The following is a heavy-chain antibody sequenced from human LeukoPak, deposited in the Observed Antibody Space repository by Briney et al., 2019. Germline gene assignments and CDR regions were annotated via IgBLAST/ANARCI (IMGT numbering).Heavy chain of an antibody. J-gene: IGHJ4*02. CDR2: IYYSGST. V-gene: IGHV4-39*01. D-gene: IGHD3-22*01. Sequence: KSSETLSLTCTVSGGSISSSSYYWGWIRQPPGKGLEWIGSIYYSGSTYYNPSLKSRVTISVDTSKNQFSLKLSSVTAADTAVYYCARLQMIVVANGQIDYWGQGTLVTVSS. CDR3: ARLQMIVVANGQIDY. CDR1: GGSISSSSYY.